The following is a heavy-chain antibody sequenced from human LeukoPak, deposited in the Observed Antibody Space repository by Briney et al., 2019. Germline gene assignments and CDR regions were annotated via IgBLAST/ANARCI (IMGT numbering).Heavy chain of an antibody. J-gene: IGHJ6*02. CDR2: IYSGGST. CDR1: GFTVSSNY. Sequence: SGGSLRLSCAASGFTVSSNYMSWVRQAPGKGLEWVSVIYSGGSTYYADSVKGRFTISRHNSKNTLYLQMNSLRAEDTAVYYCARDPMGYYYGMDVWGQGTTVTVSS. V-gene: IGHV3-53*04. CDR3: ARDPMGYYYGMDV. D-gene: IGHD3-16*01.